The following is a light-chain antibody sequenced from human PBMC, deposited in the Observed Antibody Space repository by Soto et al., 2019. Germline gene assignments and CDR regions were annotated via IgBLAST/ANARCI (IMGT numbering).Light chain of an antibody. CDR1: QSVLYSSNNKNY. J-gene: IGKJ4*01. CDR3: QQYDNLPLT. V-gene: IGKV4-1*01. CDR2: WAS. Sequence: DIVMTQSPDSLAVSLGERATINCKSSQSVLYSSNNKNYLAWYQQKPGQPPKLLIYWASTRESGVPDRFSGSGSGTDFTLTISSLQAEDIATYYCQQYDNLPLTFGGGTKVDI.